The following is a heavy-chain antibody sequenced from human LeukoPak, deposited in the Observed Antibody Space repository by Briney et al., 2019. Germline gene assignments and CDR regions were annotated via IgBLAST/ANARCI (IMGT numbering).Heavy chain of an antibody. CDR2: ISSSSSTI. J-gene: IGHJ5*02. V-gene: IGHV3-48*01. CDR1: GFTFSSYS. CDR3: ARDRRYSSSLNWFDP. Sequence: PGGSLRLSCAASGFTFSSYSMNWVRQAPGKGLEWVSYISSSSSTIYYADSVKGRFTISRDNAKNSLYLQMNSLRAEDTAVYYCARDRRYSSSLNWFDPWGQGTLVTVSS. D-gene: IGHD6-13*01.